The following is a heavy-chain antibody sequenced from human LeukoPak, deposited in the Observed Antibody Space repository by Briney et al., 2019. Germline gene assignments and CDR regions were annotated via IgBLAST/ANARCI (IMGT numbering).Heavy chain of an antibody. CDR1: GFTFSSYA. D-gene: IGHD3-10*01. Sequence: GGSLRLSCAASGFTFSSYAMHWVRQAPGRGLEYVSALSSNGGSTYYANSVKGRFTISRDNSKNTLYLQMGSLRADDMAVYYCARDQALNYYDSGSHFFSMDVWGKGTTVTVSS. J-gene: IGHJ6*03. CDR3: ARDQALNYYDSGSHFFSMDV. V-gene: IGHV3-64*01. CDR2: LSSNGGST.